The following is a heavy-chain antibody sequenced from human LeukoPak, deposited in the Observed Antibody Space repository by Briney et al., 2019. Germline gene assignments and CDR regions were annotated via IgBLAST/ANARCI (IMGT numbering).Heavy chain of an antibody. D-gene: IGHD1-26*01. CDR3: ARGLSYSGSYSHYMDV. CDR1: GGSIGSYY. CDR2: IYYSGST. Sequence: PSETLSLTCTVSGGSIGSYYWSWIRQPPGKGLEWIGYIYYSGSTNYNPSLKSRVIISVDTSKNQFSLKLSSVTAADTAVYYCARGLSYSGSYSHYMDVWGKGTTVTVSS. J-gene: IGHJ6*03. V-gene: IGHV4-59*01.